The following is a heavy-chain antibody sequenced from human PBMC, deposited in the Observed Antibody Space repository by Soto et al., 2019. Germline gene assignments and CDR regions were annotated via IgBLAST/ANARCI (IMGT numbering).Heavy chain of an antibody. J-gene: IGHJ4*02. Sequence: SETLSLTCTGSGGSISSSSYYWGWIRQPPGKGLEWIGYIYYSGSTNYNPSLKSRVTISVDTSKNQFSLKLSSVTAADTAVYYCARDFQSRYFDYWGQGTLVTVSS. CDR3: ARDFQSRYFDY. CDR2: IYYSGST. D-gene: IGHD3-16*02. V-gene: IGHV4-61*01. CDR1: GGSISSSSYY.